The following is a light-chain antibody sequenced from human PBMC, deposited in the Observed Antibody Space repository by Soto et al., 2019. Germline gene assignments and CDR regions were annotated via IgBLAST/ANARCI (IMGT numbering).Light chain of an antibody. V-gene: IGKV1-5*01. CDR2: DVS. J-gene: IGKJ1*01. CDR3: QQYNSYPWT. Sequence: DIQMTQSPSTLSASVGDRLTITCRTSQSISGWLAWYQQKPGKAPKLLIYDVSNLGSGVPSRFSGSGSGTEFTLTISSLQPDDVATYYCQQYNSYPWTFGQGTKVDIK. CDR1: QSISGW.